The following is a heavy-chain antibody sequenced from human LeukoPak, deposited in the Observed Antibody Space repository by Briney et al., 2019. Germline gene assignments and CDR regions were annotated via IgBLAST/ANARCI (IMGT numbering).Heavy chain of an antibody. Sequence: PGESLKISCKGSGYSFTSYWIGWVRQMPGKGLEWMGIIYPGDSDTRYSPSFQGQVTISADKSISTAYLQWSSLKASDTAMYYCARTPVVPAATAGLYYYYGMDVWGQGTTVTVSS. J-gene: IGHJ6*02. D-gene: IGHD2-2*01. CDR1: GYSFTSYW. CDR2: IYPGDSDT. CDR3: ARTPVVPAATAGLYYYYGMDV. V-gene: IGHV5-51*01.